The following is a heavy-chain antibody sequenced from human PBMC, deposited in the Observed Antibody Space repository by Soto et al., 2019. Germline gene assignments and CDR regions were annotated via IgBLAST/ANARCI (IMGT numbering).Heavy chain of an antibody. CDR2: IYHTGTT. D-gene: IGHD3-22*01. Sequence: SETLSLTCTVSGGSINSGRYSWTWIRQPPGEGLEWIGHIYHTGTTYYNPSLKSRVTMSVDTSKNQFSLKLSSVTAADTAMYYCARGINYYDSSGDSWFDPWGQGTLVTVSS. V-gene: IGHV4-30-2*01. CDR1: GGSINSGRYS. CDR3: ARGINYYDSSGDSWFDP. J-gene: IGHJ5*02.